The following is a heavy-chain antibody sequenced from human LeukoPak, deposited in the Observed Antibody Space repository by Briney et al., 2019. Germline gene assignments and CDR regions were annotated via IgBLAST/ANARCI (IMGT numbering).Heavy chain of an antibody. Sequence: PGGSLRLSCAASGFTFSDYYMSWIRQAPGKGLEWVSYISSSSYTNYADSVKGRFTISRDNAKNSLYLQMNSLRAEDTAVYYCARDCGGSCFTPDFDYRGQGTLVTVSS. D-gene: IGHD2-15*01. CDR2: ISSSSYT. CDR3: ARDCGGSCFTPDFDY. V-gene: IGHV3-11*06. J-gene: IGHJ4*02. CDR1: GFTFSDYY.